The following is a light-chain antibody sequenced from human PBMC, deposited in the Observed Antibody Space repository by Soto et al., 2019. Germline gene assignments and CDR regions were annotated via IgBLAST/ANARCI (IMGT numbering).Light chain of an antibody. Sequence: QSALTQPASVSGSPGQSITISCTGTSSDVGNYNLVSRYQQYPGKAPKLMIYEGGKRPSGVSNRFSGSKSGNTASLTISGLQAEDEADYYCCSFALRSTLIFGGGTQLTVL. CDR2: EGG. CDR1: SSDVGNYNL. J-gene: IGLJ2*01. CDR3: CSFALRSTLI. V-gene: IGLV2-23*01.